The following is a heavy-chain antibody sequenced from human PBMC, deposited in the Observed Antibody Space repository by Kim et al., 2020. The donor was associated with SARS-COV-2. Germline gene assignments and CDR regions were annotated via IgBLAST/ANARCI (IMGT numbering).Heavy chain of an antibody. CDR3: ARDATYYYDSSGA. D-gene: IGHD3-22*01. V-gene: IGHV3-21*01. J-gene: IGHJ5*02. CDR2: ISSSSSYI. Sequence: GGSLRLSWAASGFTFSSYSMNWVRQAPGKGLEWVSSISSSSSYIYYADSVKGRFTISRDNAKNSLYLQMNSLRAEDTAVYYCARDATYYYDSSGAWGQGTLVTVSS. CDR1: GFTFSSYS.